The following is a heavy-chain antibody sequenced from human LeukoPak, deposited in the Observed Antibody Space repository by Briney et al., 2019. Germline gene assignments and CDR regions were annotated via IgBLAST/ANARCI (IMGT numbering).Heavy chain of an antibody. CDR1: AYTFTSYG. J-gene: IGHJ4*02. D-gene: IGHD6-13*01. CDR2: VSAYNGDT. Sequence: ASVKVSCKASAYTFTSYGFSWVRQAPGQGLEWMGWVSAYNGDTNYAQKVQGRVTMTTDTSTSTAYMELRSLRSDDTAVYYCARIAQQHLARHFDFWGQGTLVTVSS. CDR3: ARIAQQHLARHFDF. V-gene: IGHV1-18*04.